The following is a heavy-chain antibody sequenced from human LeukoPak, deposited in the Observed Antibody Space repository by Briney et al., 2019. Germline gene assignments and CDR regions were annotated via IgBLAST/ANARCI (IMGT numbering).Heavy chain of an antibody. D-gene: IGHD3-9*01. J-gene: IGHJ3*02. CDR2: ASYSGST. Sequence: SETLSLTCTVSGGAISNTSYYWGWIRQPPGNGLEWIGSASYSGSTYYNPSLESRVIISVDTSKNQFFLKLSSVTAADTAVYYCARARYVNSFYAFDIWGQGTLVTVSS. CDR3: ARARYVNSFYAFDI. CDR1: GGAISNTSYY. V-gene: IGHV4-39*07.